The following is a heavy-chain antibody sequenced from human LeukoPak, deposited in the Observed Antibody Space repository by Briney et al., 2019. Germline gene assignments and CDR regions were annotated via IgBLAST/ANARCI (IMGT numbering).Heavy chain of an antibody. Sequence: GGSLRLSCAASGFTFSGSDMSWVRQAPGSGLEWVSSIRHSDSNTYYADSVMGRSTISRDNSKNTLYLQMNSLSAEDTAVYYCAKRGNPTVGHHYLDVWGKGTTVSVSS. J-gene: IGHJ6*03. CDR2: IRHSDSNT. CDR1: GFTFSGSD. CDR3: AKRGNPTVGHHYLDV. V-gene: IGHV3-23*05. D-gene: IGHD1-1*01.